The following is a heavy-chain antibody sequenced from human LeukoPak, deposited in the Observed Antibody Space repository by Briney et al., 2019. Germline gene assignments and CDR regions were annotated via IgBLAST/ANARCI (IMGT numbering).Heavy chain of an antibody. V-gene: IGHV3-23*01. J-gene: IGHJ4*02. CDR2: TTGSSGDT. Sequence: GGSLRLSCAASGFTFSDYALSWVRQTPGKGLEWVAATTGSSGDTYHADSVKGRFAISRDNSKNTLYLQMNSLTAEDTAIYYCAKATGTLGNWGQGILVTVSS. CDR1: GFTFSDYA. D-gene: IGHD1-1*01. CDR3: AKATGTLGN.